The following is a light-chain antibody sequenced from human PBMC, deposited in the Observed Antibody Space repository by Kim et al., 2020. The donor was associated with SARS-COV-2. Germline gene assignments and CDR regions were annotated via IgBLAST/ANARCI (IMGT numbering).Light chain of an antibody. CDR1: QTIITY. V-gene: IGKV1-39*01. J-gene: IGKJ2*01. CDR3: QQSYSHPRT. CDR2: TAS. Sequence: DIQMTQSPSSLSASVGDRVIITCRASQTIITYLNWYQQKPGKAPILLIYTASTLQSGVPSRFSGSGSGTSFTLTISSLQPEDFATYYCQQSYSHPRTFGQGTKLEIK.